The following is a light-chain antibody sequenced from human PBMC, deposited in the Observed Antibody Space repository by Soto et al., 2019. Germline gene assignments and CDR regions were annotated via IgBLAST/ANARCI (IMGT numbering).Light chain of an antibody. J-gene: IGKJ1*01. CDR2: DAS. Sequence: EVVLTQSPDTLSLPPGERATLSCRASQSISSYLAWYQQKPGQAPRLLIYDASKRATGIPARFRGSGFGTVYTLTISSLEPEDFAVYYCQQRSKGRTFGQGTKVDIK. CDR3: QQRSKGRT. V-gene: IGKV3-11*01. CDR1: QSISSY.